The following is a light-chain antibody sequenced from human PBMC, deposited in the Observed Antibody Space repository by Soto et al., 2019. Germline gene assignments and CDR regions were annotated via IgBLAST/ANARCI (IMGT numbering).Light chain of an antibody. V-gene: IGKV3-11*01. CDR1: QSGSSD. Sequence: DIVLIHSPATPSFSPGERSTRSCRASQSGSSDLAWYQQKPGQAPRVLIYDASNRATGIPARFSGSGSGTDFTLTISSLEPEDFAVYCCQQRSDWLTFGGGTTVDIK. CDR3: QQRSDWLT. CDR2: DAS. J-gene: IGKJ4*01.